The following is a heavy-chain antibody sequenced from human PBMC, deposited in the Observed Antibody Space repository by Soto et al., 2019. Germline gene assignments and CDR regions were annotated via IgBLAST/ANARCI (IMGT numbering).Heavy chain of an antibody. CDR2: IYYSGST. D-gene: IGHD2-21*02. J-gene: IGHJ4*02. V-gene: IGHV4-31*03. Sequence: QVQLQESGPGLVKPSQTLSLTCTVSGGSISSGGYYWSWIRQHPGKGLEWIGYIYYSGSTYYNPSLKSRVTISVDPSKNQFSLKLSSVTAADTAVYYCARVGPLDCGGDCYSSWGQGTLVTVSS. CDR3: ARVGPLDCGGDCYSS. CDR1: GGSISSGGYY.